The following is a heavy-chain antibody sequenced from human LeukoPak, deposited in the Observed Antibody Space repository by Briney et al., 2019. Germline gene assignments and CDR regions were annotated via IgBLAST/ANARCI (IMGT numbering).Heavy chain of an antibody. D-gene: IGHD6-13*01. CDR2: IYYSGST. J-gene: IGHJ4*02. Sequence: SETLSLTCTVSGGSISSYYWSWIRQPPGKGLEWIGYIYYSGSTNYDPPLKSRVTISVDTSKNQFSLKLSSVTAADTAVYYCARADSSSWYEVDYWGQGTLVTVSS. CDR3: ARADSSSWYEVDY. V-gene: IGHV4-59*01. CDR1: GGSISSYY.